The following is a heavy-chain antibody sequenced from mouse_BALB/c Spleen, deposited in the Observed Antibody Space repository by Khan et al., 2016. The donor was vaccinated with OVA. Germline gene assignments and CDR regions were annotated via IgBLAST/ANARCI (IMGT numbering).Heavy chain of an antibody. V-gene: IGHV9-3-1*01. CDR1: GHTFTNFG. CDR2: INTYTGEP. Sequence: QIQLVQPGPELKKPGETVKISCKASGHTFTNFGMNWVKQAPGKGLKWMGWINTYTGEPTYADDFNGRFAFSLEASASTAYLQINNLTNEDTATXFGARPPDYSYAMDNWGQGTSVTVSS. J-gene: IGHJ4*01. CDR3: ARPPDYSYAMDN.